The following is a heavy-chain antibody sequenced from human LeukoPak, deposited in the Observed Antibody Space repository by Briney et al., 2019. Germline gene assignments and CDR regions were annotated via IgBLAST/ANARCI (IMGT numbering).Heavy chain of an antibody. CDR1: GITFSSYG. Sequence: GGTLRLSCAASGITFSSYGMSWVRQAPGKGLEWVSSISSTGGTTYYADSVKGRFTISRDNAKNTLYLQMNSLRAEDTAVYYCARVGASVGALDYWGQGTLVTVSS. CDR3: ARVGASVGALDY. CDR2: ISSTGGTT. J-gene: IGHJ4*02. V-gene: IGHV3-23*01. D-gene: IGHD1-26*01.